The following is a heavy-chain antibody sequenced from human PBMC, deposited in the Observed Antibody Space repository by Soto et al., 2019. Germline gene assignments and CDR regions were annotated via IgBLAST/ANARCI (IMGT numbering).Heavy chain of an antibody. J-gene: IGHJ5*02. Sequence: SVKVSCKASGGTFSSYAISWVRQAPGQGLEWMGGIIPIFGTANYAQKFQGRVTITADESTSTAYMELSSLRSEDTAVYYCARDPPIAAAGTGWFDPWGQGTLVTSPQ. CDR2: IIPIFGTA. V-gene: IGHV1-69*13. D-gene: IGHD6-13*01. CDR1: GGTFSSYA. CDR3: ARDPPIAAAGTGWFDP.